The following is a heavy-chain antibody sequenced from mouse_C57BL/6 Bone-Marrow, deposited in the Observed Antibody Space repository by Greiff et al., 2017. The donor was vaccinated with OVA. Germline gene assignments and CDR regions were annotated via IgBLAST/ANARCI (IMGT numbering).Heavy chain of an antibody. V-gene: IGHV1-82*01. J-gene: IGHJ2*01. CDR1: GYAFSSSW. CDR2: IYPGDGDT. Sequence: QVQLKQSGPELVKPGASVKISCKASGYAFSSSWMNWVKQRPGKGLEWIGRIYPGDGDTNYNGKFKGKATLTADKSSSTAYMQLSRLTSEDAAVYFCARITTVEGDWGQGTTLTVSS. CDR3: ARITTVEGD. D-gene: IGHD1-1*01.